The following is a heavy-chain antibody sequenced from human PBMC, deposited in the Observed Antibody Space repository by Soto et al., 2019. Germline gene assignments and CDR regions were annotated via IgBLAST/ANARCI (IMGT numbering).Heavy chain of an antibody. J-gene: IGHJ4*02. V-gene: IGHV1-18*01. Sequence: QVQLVQSGAEVKKPGASVKVSCKASGYTFTSYAISWVRQAPGQGLEWMGWISAYNGNTNYGQKLQGRVTMNTDTSTSTAYMELRSLGSDDTAVYFCAREAPPEDYWGQGTLVTVSS. CDR1: GYTFTSYA. CDR2: ISAYNGNT. CDR3: AREAPPEDY.